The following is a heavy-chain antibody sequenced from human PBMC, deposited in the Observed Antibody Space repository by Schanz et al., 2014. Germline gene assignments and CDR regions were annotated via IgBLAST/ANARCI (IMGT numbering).Heavy chain of an antibody. D-gene: IGHD6-19*01. J-gene: IGHJ4*02. CDR3: ARGGYSSGWYDRDIAHFDY. Sequence: QVQLVQSGAEVKKPGASVKVSCKASGYTFTSHGISWVRQAPGQGLEWMGWITAYNGNTNYAQKLQGRVTMTTDTSTSTAYMELRSLRSDDTAVYYCARGGYSSGWYDRDIAHFDYWGQGTLVIVSS. CDR2: ITAYNGNT. V-gene: IGHV1-18*01. CDR1: GYTFTSHG.